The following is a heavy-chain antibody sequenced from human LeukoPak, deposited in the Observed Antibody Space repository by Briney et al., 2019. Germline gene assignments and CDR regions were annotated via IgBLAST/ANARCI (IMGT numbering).Heavy chain of an antibody. CDR2: VSGSGSTI. CDR3: ARDLRYCGGGGCLPIPYLDC. CDR1: GFTFSSYE. D-gene: IGHD2-15*01. Sequence: GGSRRLSCAASGFTFSSYEMNWVRQAPGKGLEWVSYVSGSGSTIYYADSVEGRFTISRDNAKNSLYLQMNSLRAEDTAVYYCARDLRYCGGGGCLPIPYLDCWGQGTLVTVSS. J-gene: IGHJ4*02. V-gene: IGHV3-48*03.